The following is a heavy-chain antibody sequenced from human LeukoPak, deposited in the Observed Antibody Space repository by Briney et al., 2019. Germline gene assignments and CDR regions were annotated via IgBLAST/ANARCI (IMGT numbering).Heavy chain of an antibody. D-gene: IGHD2-15*01. Sequence: PSETLSLTCTVSGGSISSYYWSWIRQPPGKGLEWIGYIYYSGSTNYNPSLKSRVTISMDTSKNQFSLKLSSVTAADTAVYYCARGLKGYCSGGSCYYFDYWGQGTLVTVSS. CDR3: ARGLKGYCSGGSCYYFDY. J-gene: IGHJ4*02. CDR1: GGSISSYY. CDR2: IYYSGST. V-gene: IGHV4-59*01.